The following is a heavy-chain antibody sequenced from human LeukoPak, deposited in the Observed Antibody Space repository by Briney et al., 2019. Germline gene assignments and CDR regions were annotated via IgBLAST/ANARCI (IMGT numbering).Heavy chain of an antibody. CDR1: GFIVSGDF. CDR2: IYSDGST. Sequence: GGSLRLSRAASGFIVSGDFMSWVRQAPGKGLEWVSVIYSDGSTYYADSAKGRFTISRDNSKNTLDLQMTGLRAEDTAVYYCARERGRGRDSPWFDYWGQGTLVTVSS. CDR3: ARERGRGRDSPWFDY. J-gene: IGHJ4*02. V-gene: IGHV3-53*01. D-gene: IGHD1-26*01.